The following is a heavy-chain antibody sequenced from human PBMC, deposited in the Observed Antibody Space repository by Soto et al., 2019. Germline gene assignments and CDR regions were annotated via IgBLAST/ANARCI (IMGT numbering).Heavy chain of an antibody. Sequence: QVQLVQSGAEVKKPGSSVKVSCKASGGTFSSYAISWVRQAPGQGLEWMGGIIPIFGTANYAQKFQGRVKITADEYTSTADMELSSLRSEDTGVYYCARDLRPNWSYYSRPYYYYGMDGWGQGTTVTVSS. CDR2: IIPIFGTA. CDR3: ARDLRPNWSYYSRPYYYYGMDG. V-gene: IGHV1-69*01. CDR1: GGTFSSYA. J-gene: IGHJ6*02. D-gene: IGHD1-7*01.